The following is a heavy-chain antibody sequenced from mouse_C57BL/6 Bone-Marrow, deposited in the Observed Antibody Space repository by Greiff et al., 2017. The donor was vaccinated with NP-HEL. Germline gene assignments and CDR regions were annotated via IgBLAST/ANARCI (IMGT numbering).Heavy chain of an antibody. CDR3: ARRALYYYGAWFAY. D-gene: IGHD1-1*01. V-gene: IGHV5-17*01. CDR1: GFTFSDYG. CDR2: ISSGSSTI. Sequence: EVMLVESGGGLVKPGGSLKLSCAASGFTFSDYGMHWVRQAPEKGLEWVAYISSGSSTIYYADTVKGRFTISRDNAKNTLFLQMTSLRSEDTAMYYCARRALYYYGAWFAYWGQGTLVTVSA. J-gene: IGHJ3*01.